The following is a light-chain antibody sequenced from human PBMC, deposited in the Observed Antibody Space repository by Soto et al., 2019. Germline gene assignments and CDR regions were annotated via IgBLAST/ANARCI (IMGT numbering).Light chain of an antibody. J-gene: IGLJ2*01. Sequence: QSALTQPASVSGSPGQSITISCTGTSSDVGGYNYVSWYQHHPGKAPKLMIYDVTNRPSGVSNRFSGAKSGNTSYRTISGLQSEDKADYYCTSYTTSSPYVVFGGGAKLTVL. V-gene: IGLV2-14*03. CDR3: TSYTTSSPYVV. CDR1: SSDVGGYNY. CDR2: DVT.